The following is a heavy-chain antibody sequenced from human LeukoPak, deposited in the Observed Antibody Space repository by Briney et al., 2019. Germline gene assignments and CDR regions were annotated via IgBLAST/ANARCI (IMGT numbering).Heavy chain of an antibody. J-gene: IGHJ1*01. D-gene: IGHD3-10*01. CDR3: ATYAGTSSKYFQY. V-gene: IGHV5-51*01. Sequence: GESLKISCKGSGYSFPSNWISWVRQMPGKGLEWMGIIYPGDSDTRYSPSFQGQVTISADKSISTAYVHWSSLKASDTAIYYCATYAGTSSKYFQYWGQGTLVTVSS. CDR2: IYPGDSDT. CDR1: GYSFPSNW.